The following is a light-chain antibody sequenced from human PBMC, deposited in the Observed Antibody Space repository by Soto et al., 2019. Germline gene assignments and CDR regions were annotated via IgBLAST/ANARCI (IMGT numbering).Light chain of an antibody. Sequence: EIVLTQSPGTLSLSPGEGATLSCRASQIVSSSYLAWYQQKPGQAPRLLINGASSRAPGIPDRFSGSGSGTDFTLTISTLEPEDFAVYCCQEYGSSPLTFGGGTKVEIK. CDR1: QIVSSSY. CDR2: GAS. CDR3: QEYGSSPLT. V-gene: IGKV3-20*01. J-gene: IGKJ4*01.